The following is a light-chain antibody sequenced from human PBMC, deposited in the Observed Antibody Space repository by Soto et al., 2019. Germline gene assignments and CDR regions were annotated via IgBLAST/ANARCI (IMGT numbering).Light chain of an antibody. J-gene: IGLJ1*01. CDR1: SSDVGGYNL. V-gene: IGLV2-23*01. CDR2: EDS. CDR3: CSYAGRGTYV. Sequence: QSALTQPASVSGSPGQSITISCTGTSSDVGGYNLISWYQQYPGKAPKLMIYEDSKRPSGVSNRFSGSKSANTASLTISGLQAEDEADYFCCSYAGRGTYVFGGGTKLTVL.